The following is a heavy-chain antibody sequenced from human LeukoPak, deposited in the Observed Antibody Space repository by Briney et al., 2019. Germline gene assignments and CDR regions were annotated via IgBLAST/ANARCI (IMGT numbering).Heavy chain of an antibody. CDR2: ISDSGGST. D-gene: IGHD3-22*01. Sequence: GGSLRLSCAASGFTFSSYGMSWVRQAPGKGLEWVSAISDSGGSTYYADSVKGRFTISRDNSKNTLYLQMNSLRAEDTAVYYCAKDLAMRAMIVVVKPHNFDYWGQGTLVTVSS. J-gene: IGHJ4*02. V-gene: IGHV3-23*01. CDR1: GFTFSSYG. CDR3: AKDLAMRAMIVVVKPHNFDY.